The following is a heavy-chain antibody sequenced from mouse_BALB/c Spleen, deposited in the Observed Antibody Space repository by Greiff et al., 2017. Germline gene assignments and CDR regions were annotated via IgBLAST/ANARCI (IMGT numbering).Heavy chain of an antibody. CDR3: ARPAYYGNYGWYFDV. CDR2: IDPANGNT. CDR1: GFNIKDTY. J-gene: IGHJ1*01. Sequence: EVMLVESGAELVKPGASVKLSCTASGFNIKDTYMHWVKQRPEQGLEWIGRIDPANGNTKYDPKFQGKATITADTSSNTAYLQLSSLTSEDTAVYYCARPAYYGNYGWYFDVWGAGTTVTVSS. D-gene: IGHD2-10*01. V-gene: IGHV14-3*02.